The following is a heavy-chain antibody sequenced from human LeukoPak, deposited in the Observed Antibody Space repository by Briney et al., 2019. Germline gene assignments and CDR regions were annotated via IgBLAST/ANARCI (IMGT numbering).Heavy chain of an antibody. V-gene: IGHV3-7*01. CDR3: ARVDLDYDYAEYAFDI. J-gene: IGHJ3*02. D-gene: IGHD3-16*01. CDR1: GFTFSNYW. CDR2: IKQDGSEK. Sequence: GGSLRLSCAASGFTFSNYWMNWVRQAPGKGLEWVANIKQDGSEKYYVDSVKGRFTISRDNAKNSMYLQMTSLRAEDTAVYYCARVDLDYDYAEYAFDIWGQGTMVTVSS.